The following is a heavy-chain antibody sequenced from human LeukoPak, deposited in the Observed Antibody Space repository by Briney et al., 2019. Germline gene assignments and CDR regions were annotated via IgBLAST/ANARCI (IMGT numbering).Heavy chain of an antibody. Sequence: AETLCLTRTFCGGSICSYYWRWIRDSAGKGLEWIGRIYTSGSTNYNDSLKSRVTMPVDTSKNNFSLKLSSVTAADTAVYYCARVRLWFYYYYMDVGGKGTTVTVSS. CDR3: ARVRLWFYYYYMDV. D-gene: IGHD5-18*01. CDR1: GGSICSYY. V-gene: IGHV4-4*07. J-gene: IGHJ6*03. CDR2: IYTSGST.